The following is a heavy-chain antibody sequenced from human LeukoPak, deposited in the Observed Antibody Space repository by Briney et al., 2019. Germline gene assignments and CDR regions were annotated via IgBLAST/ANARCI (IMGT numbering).Heavy chain of an antibody. CDR2: VSVSVSNT. CDR1: GFTFNNYA. V-gene: IGHV3-23*01. D-gene: IGHD2-2*01. CDR3: ARRVWCSSTNCRGFDY. Sequence: PGRSLRLSCAASGFTFNNYAIHWVRQAPGKGLEWVSAVSVSVSNTYYADSVKGRFTISRDNSKNTLYLQMNSLRAEDTAVYYCARRVWCSSTNCRGFDYWGQGTPVTVSS. J-gene: IGHJ4*02.